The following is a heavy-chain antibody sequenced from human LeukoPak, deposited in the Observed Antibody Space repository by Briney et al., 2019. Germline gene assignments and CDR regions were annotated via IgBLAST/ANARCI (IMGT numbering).Heavy chain of an antibody. CDR1: GFTFSSYS. CDR3: AKDRRDGSNRDGFFDY. CDR2: IGAGGGST. Sequence: GGPLRLSCAASGFTFSSYSMHWVRQAPGKGLGWVSGIGAGGGSTYYADSVKGRFTISRDNSKNTLYLQMNSLRVEDTAAYYCAKDRRDGSNRDGFFDYWGQGTLVTVSS. J-gene: IGHJ4*02. D-gene: IGHD5-24*01. V-gene: IGHV3-23*01.